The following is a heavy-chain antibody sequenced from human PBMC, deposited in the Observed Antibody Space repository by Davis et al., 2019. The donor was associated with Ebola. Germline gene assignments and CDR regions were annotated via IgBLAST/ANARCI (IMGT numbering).Heavy chain of an antibody. J-gene: IGHJ6*02. V-gene: IGHV1-69*13. CDR1: VGTFSSYA. Sequence: SVKVSCKASVGTFSSYAISWVRQAPGQGLEWMGGIIPIFGTANYAQKFQGRVTITADESTSTAYMELSSLGSEDTAVYYCAREGGHSYGDYDYGMDVWGQGTTVTVSS. D-gene: IGHD4-17*01. CDR2: IIPIFGTA. CDR3: AREGGHSYGDYDYGMDV.